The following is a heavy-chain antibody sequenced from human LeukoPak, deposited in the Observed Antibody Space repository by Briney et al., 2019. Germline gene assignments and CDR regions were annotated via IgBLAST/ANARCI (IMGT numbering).Heavy chain of an antibody. CDR1: GFSFTNAW. D-gene: IGHD2-21*01. V-gene: IGHV3-7*01. CDR2: INQDGSEK. CDR3: VRDATRGGDLDH. Sequence: GGFLRLSCEASGFSFTNAWMNWVRLAPGKGLEWVAQINQDGSEKYYVDSVRGRFTISRDNAKNSLDLQMNTLRVEDTAVYYCVRDATRGGDLDHWGQGTLVTVSS. J-gene: IGHJ4*02.